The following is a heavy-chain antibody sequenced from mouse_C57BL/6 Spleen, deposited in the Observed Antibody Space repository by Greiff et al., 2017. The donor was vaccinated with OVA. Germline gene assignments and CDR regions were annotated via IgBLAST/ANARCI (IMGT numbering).Heavy chain of an antibody. V-gene: IGHV1-26*01. D-gene: IGHD1-1*01. CDR1: GYTFTDYY. Sequence: VQLQQSGPELVKPGASVKISCKASGYTFTDYYMNWVKQSHGKSLEWIGDINPNNGGTSYNQKFKGKATLTVDKSSSTAYMELRSLTSEDSAVYYCARGPSYFYYAMDYWGQGTSVTVSS. J-gene: IGHJ4*01. CDR3: ARGPSYFYYAMDY. CDR2: INPNNGGT.